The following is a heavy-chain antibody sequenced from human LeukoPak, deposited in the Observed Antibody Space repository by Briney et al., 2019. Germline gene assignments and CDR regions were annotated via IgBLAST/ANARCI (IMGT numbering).Heavy chain of an antibody. Sequence: SETLSLTCTVSGGSISAYYWSWIRQPPGKGLEWIGYIHYSGTTNYYPSLKSRVTIALDTPKNLFSLKLNSVTAADTAVYYCARFGTSSSRFFDQWGQGTLVTVSS. V-gene: IGHV4-59*01. CDR3: ARFGTSSSRFFDQ. CDR2: IHYSGTT. D-gene: IGHD6-6*01. CDR1: GGSISAYY. J-gene: IGHJ4*02.